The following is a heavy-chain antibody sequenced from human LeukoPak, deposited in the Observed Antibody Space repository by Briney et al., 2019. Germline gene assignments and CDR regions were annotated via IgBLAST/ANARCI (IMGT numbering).Heavy chain of an antibody. CDR1: GFAFSNYA. Sequence: PGGSLRLSCAASGFAFSNYAMSWVRQAPGKGLEWVSSFSGSDGSTYYADSVKGRFTISRDNSKNTLYLQINSLRAEDTALYYCAKDWDSNHPNSPSLDYWGQGTLVTVSS. V-gene: IGHV3-23*01. D-gene: IGHD4-4*01. CDR2: FSGSDGST. J-gene: IGHJ4*02. CDR3: AKDWDSNHPNSPSLDY.